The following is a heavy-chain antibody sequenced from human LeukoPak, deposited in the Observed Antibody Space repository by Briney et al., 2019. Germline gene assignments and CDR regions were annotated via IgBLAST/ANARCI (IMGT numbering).Heavy chain of an antibody. CDR3: VSQFSSSSFY. J-gene: IGHJ4*02. CDR1: GFTLSSYW. V-gene: IGHV3-7*01. Sequence: GGSLRLSCAASGFTLSSYWMSWVRQAPGRGLEWVANINQDGSDKSYVDSVKGRFTISRDNAKNSLYLQMDSLRAEDTAMYYCVSQFSSSSFYWGQGTPVTVS. CDR2: INQDGSDK. D-gene: IGHD6-6*01.